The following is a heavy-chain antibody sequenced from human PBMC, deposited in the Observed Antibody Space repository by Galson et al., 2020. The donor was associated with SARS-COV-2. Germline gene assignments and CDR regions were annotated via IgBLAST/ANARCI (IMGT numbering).Heavy chain of an antibody. D-gene: IGHD6-19*01. CDR3: AGDPYSSGWTNYYYFALDV. J-gene: IGHJ6*02. Sequence: QAGGSLRLSCVASGLTVSDTYMSWVRQAPGKGLEWVALLYSGGTTSYTDSVKGRFTISRDNSKNTLYLQMNSLRVEDTAVYYCAGDPYSSGWTNYYYFALDVWGQGTTVTVSS. CDR2: LYSGGTT. CDR1: GLTVSDTY. V-gene: IGHV3-53*01.